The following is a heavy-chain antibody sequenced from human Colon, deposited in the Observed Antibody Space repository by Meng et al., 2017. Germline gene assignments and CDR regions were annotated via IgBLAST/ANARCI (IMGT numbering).Heavy chain of an antibody. CDR1: GFTFSRFW. Sequence: GESLKISCAGSGFTFSRFWMYWVHQAPGKGLVWVSRINPGGTTTNYADSVKGRFTISRDNAKNTLYLQMNSLRAEDTAVYYCGRDSFGPEDDWGQGTLVTVSS. J-gene: IGHJ4*02. V-gene: IGHV3-74*01. CDR3: GRDSFGPEDD. CDR2: INPGGTTT. D-gene: IGHD3-16*01.